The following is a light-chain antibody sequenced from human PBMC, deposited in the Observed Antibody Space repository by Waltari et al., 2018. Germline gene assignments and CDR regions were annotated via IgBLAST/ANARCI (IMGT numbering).Light chain of an antibody. V-gene: IGLV1-47*01. J-gene: IGLJ3*02. Sequence: QSVLTQPPSASGTPGQGVIISCSGSNSNIGSHNLYWYQHLPGTAPKLLIYKNNQRPSGVPERFSGSKSGTSASLAISGLRSEDEADYYCAAWDDSPSGRVFGGGTKLTVL. CDR1: NSNIGSHN. CDR2: KNN. CDR3: AAWDDSPSGRV.